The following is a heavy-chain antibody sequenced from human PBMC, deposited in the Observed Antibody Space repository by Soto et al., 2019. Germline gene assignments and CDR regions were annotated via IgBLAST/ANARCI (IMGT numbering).Heavy chain of an antibody. D-gene: IGHD3-10*01. J-gene: IGHJ5*02. Sequence: SGPTLVNPTQTLTLTCTISGFSLSSDGVGVGWIRQPPGKALEWLAFIYWDDDYRYSPSLQSRLNITKDSSNNQVLLIVTNVDPVDSATYFCARRSTYSRSWSSGWFSSWGQGILVTVSS. CDR2: IYWDDDY. CDR1: GFSLSSDGVG. CDR3: ARRSTYSRSWSSGWFSS. V-gene: IGHV2-5*02.